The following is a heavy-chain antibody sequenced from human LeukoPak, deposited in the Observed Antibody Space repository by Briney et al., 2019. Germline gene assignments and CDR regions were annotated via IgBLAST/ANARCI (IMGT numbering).Heavy chain of an antibody. D-gene: IGHD1-1*01. CDR3: ARGLQYYYYYMDV. J-gene: IGHJ6*03. CDR2: INHSGST. V-gene: IGHV4-34*01. Sequence: SETLSLTCAVYGGSFSGYYWSWIRQPPGKGLEWIGEINHSGSTNYNPSLKSRVTISVDTSKNQFSLKLSSVTAADTAVYYCARGLQYYYYYMDVWGKGTTVTVS. CDR1: GGSFSGYY.